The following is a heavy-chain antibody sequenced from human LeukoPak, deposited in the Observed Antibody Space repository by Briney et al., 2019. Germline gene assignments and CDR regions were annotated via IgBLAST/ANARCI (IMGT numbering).Heavy chain of an antibody. CDR3: ASPVSGTVMFRGGDFDI. D-gene: IGHD3-10*01. CDR2: VNPNSGGT. V-gene: IGHV1-2*02. J-gene: IGHJ3*02. Sequence: ASVKVSCKASVYTFTGYRMHWVGQAPGQGLEWMGWVNPNSGGTNYAQKFQGRVTMTRDTSISTPYMELSRLRSDDTAVYYCASPVSGTVMFRGGDFDIWGQGTMVTVSS. CDR1: VYTFTGYR.